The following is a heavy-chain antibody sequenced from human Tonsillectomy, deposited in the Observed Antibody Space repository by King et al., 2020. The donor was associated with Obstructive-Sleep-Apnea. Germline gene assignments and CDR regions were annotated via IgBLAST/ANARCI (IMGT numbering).Heavy chain of an antibody. J-gene: IGHJ4*02. CDR1: GFLFSSYA. D-gene: IGHD1-26*01. Sequence: VQLVESGGGLVQPGGSLRLPCAASGFLFSSYAMSWVRQAPGKGLEWVSAISGSGGSTYYVDSVKGRFTISRDNSKNTLYLQMNSLRAEDTAVYYCAKRPIAAAAWYSGSPNGELDYWGQGALVTVSS. V-gene: IGHV3-23*04. CDR2: ISGSGGST. CDR3: AKRPIAAAAWYSGSPNGELDY.